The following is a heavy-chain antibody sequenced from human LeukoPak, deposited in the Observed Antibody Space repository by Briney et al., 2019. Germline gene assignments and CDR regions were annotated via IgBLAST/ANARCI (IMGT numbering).Heavy chain of an antibody. V-gene: IGHV3-9*01. D-gene: IGHD3-22*01. Sequence: PGGSLGLSCAASGFTFDDYAMHWVRQAPGKGLEWVSGISWNSGSIGYADSVKGRFTISRDNAKNSLYLQMNSLRAEDTAVYYCAKDTLDYYDSSAFDIWGQGTMVTVSS. CDR3: AKDTLDYYDSSAFDI. J-gene: IGHJ3*02. CDR1: GFTFDDYA. CDR2: ISWNSGSI.